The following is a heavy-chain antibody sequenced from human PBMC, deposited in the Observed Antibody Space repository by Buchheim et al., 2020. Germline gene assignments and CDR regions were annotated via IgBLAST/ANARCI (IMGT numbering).Heavy chain of an antibody. CDR3: AKDLEYYDSSGCFDY. J-gene: IGHJ4*02. CDR1: GFTFSSYG. CDR2: ISFDGSNK. Sequence: QVQLVESGGGVVQPGRSLRLSCAASGFTFSSYGMHWVRQAPGKGLEWVALISFDGSNKYFADSVKGRFTISRDNSMNTLYLQMNSLRAEDTAVYYCAKDLEYYDSSGCFDYWGQGTL. D-gene: IGHD3-22*01. V-gene: IGHV3-30*18.